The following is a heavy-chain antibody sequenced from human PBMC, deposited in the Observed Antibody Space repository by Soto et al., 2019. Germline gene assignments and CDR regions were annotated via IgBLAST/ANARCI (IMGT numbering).Heavy chain of an antibody. CDR3: ARDTYGSGSYYLNYYYYYYYGMDV. CDR2: IRSSSSYI. J-gene: IGHJ6*02. V-gene: IGHV3-21*05. Sequence: GGSLRLSCAASGFTFSSYWMSWVRQAPGKGLEWVANIRSSSSYIYYADSVKGRFTISRDNAKNSLYLQMNSLRAEDTAVYYCARDTYGSGSYYLNYYYYYYYGMDVWGQGTTVTVSS. CDR1: GFTFSSYW. D-gene: IGHD3-10*01.